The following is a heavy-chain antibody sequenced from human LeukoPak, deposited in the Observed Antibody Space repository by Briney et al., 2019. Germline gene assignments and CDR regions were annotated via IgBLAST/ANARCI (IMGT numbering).Heavy chain of an antibody. CDR2: ISSSGSTI. J-gene: IGHJ4*02. CDR3: ARGRYSGYDFDY. Sequence: GGSLRLSCAASGVTFSNYEMNWVRQAPGKGLEWVSYISSSGSTIYYADSVKGRFTISRDNAKNSLYLQMNSLRAEDTAIYYCARGRYSGYDFDYWGQGALVTVSS. V-gene: IGHV3-48*03. CDR1: GVTFSNYE. D-gene: IGHD5-12*01.